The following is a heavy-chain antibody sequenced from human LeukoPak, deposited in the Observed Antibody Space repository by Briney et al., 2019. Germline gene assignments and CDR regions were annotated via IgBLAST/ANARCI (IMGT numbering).Heavy chain of an antibody. CDR3: ARDSTVTSYYYYYMDV. Sequence: PGRSLRLSCAASGFTFSSYAMHWVRQAPGKGLEWVAVISYDGSNKYYADSVKGRFTISRDNSKNTLYLQMNRLRAEDTAVYYCARDSTVTSYYYYYMDVWGKGTTVTVSS. D-gene: IGHD4-17*01. J-gene: IGHJ6*03. V-gene: IGHV3-30*04. CDR2: ISYDGSNK. CDR1: GFTFSSYA.